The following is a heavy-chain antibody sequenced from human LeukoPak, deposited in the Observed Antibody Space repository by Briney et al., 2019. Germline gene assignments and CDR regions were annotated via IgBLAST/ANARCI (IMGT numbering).Heavy chain of an antibody. D-gene: IGHD3-3*01. CDR3: ARDYRLTQNYDFWSGYFDY. J-gene: IGHJ4*02. V-gene: IGHV3-7*01. CDR1: GFTFSSYW. CDR2: IKQDGSEK. Sequence: PGGSLRLSCAASGFTFSSYWMSWVRQAPGKGLEWVANIKQDGSEKYYVDSVKGRFTISRDNAKNSLYLQMSSLRAEDTAVYYCARDYRLTQNYDFWSGYFDYWGQGTLVTVSS.